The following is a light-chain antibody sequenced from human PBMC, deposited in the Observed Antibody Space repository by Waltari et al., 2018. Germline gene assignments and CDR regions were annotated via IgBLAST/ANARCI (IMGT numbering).Light chain of an antibody. CDR3: TSYTTGSTLVV. J-gene: IGLJ3*02. Sequence: QSALTQPASVSGSPGQSITITCTGTSSDVGAFNFVSWYQEHPGKAPKLLIYDVVNRPSGVSNRFSGSKSGNTASLTTSGLQAEDEADYYCTSYTTGSTLVVFGGGTKLTVL. V-gene: IGLV2-14*03. CDR1: SSDVGAFNF. CDR2: DVV.